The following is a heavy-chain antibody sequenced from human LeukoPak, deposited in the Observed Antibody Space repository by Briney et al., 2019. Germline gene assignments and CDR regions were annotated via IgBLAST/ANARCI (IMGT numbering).Heavy chain of an antibody. CDR1: GFTFSSAW. CDR2: IRDDGSDK. J-gene: IGHJ4*02. CDR3: ADLGSRD. Sequence: GGSLRLSCAASGFTFSSAWMTWVRQAPGKGLEWVATIRDDGSDKYYVDSVKGRFTISRDNAKKSLWLQMNSLRVEDTAMYYCADLGSRDWGQGTLVTVSS. V-gene: IGHV3-7*01. D-gene: IGHD3-16*01.